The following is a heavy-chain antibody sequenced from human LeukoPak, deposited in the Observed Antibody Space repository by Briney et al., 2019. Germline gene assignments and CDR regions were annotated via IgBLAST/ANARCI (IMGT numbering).Heavy chain of an antibody. V-gene: IGHV3-23*01. CDR1: GFTFTSA. CDR3: TKGESQPKYYFDY. Sequence: GGSLRHSCAASGFTFTSAMRWVRQAPGKGLEWVSSISSSGGNTFYADSVKGRFTISRDNSKNTLYLQMNSLRAEDTAVYYCTKGESQPKYYFDYWGQGTLVTVSS. CDR2: ISSSGGNT. J-gene: IGHJ4*02. D-gene: IGHD2-2*01.